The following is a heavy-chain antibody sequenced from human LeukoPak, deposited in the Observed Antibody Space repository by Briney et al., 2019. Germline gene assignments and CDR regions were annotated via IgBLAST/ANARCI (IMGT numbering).Heavy chain of an antibody. D-gene: IGHD6-13*01. J-gene: IGHJ3*01. CDR1: GFTFSSYS. CDR2: ISSSSSTI. CDR3: SAF. V-gene: IGHV3-48*01. Sequence: GGSLRLSCAASGFTFSSYSMNWVRQAPGKGLEWVSYISSSSSTIYYADSVKGRFTISRDNAKNSVSLHMNRLSVEDTAVLSWSAFWGRGTMVTVSS.